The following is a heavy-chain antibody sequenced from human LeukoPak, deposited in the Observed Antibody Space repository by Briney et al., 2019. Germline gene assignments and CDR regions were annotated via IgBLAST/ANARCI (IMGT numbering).Heavy chain of an antibody. Sequence: PSETLSLTCAVYGGSFSGYYWSWIRQPPGKGLEWIGEINHSGSTNYNPSLKSRVTISVDTSKNQFSLKLSSVTAADTAVYYCARVNYDSSGYYFDFDYWGQGTLVTVSS. CDR1: GGSFSGYY. D-gene: IGHD3-22*01. CDR3: ARVNYDSSGYYFDFDY. V-gene: IGHV4-34*01. J-gene: IGHJ4*02. CDR2: INHSGST.